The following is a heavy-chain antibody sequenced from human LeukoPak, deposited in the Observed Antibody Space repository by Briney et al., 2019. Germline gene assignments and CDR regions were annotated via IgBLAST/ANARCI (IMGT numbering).Heavy chain of an antibody. V-gene: IGHV4-39*07. J-gene: IGHJ5*02. CDR3: AREESWDYYGSGRYNWFDP. CDR2: INFSGTT. D-gene: IGHD3-10*01. CDR1: GDSISSSSYY. Sequence: SETLSLTCTVLGDSISSSSYYWGWIRQPPGKGLEWIGNINFSGTTYYNPSLKSRVTLSVDPSKNQFSLRLSSVTAADTAVYYCAREESWDYYGSGRYNWFDPWGQGTLVTVSS.